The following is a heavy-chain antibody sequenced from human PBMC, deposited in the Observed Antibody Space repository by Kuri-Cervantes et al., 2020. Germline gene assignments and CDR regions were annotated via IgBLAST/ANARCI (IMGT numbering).Heavy chain of an antibody. CDR1: GFTFSSYS. CDR3: ARDGAGRGHYYMDV. D-gene: IGHD6-13*01. CDR2: ISSSSSYI. V-gene: IGHV3-21*01. J-gene: IGHJ6*03. Sequence: GGSLRLSCAASGFTFSSYSMNWVRQAPGKGLEWVSSISSSSSYIYYADSVKGRFTISRDNAKNSLYLQMNSLRAEDTAVYYCARDGAGRGHYYMDVWGKGTTVTVSS.